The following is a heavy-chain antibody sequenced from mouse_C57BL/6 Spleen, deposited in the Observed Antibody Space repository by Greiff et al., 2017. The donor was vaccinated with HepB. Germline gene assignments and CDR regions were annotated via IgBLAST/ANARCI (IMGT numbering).Heavy chain of an antibody. D-gene: IGHD2-3*01. J-gene: IGHJ3*01. V-gene: IGHV5-17*01. CDR1: GFTFSDYG. CDR2: ISSGSSTI. CDR3: APLYDGYYVGFAY. Sequence: EVKLVESGGGLVKPGGSLKLSCAASGFTFSDYGMHWVRQAPEKGLEWVAYISSGSSTIYYADTVKGRFTNSRDNAKNTLFLQMTSLRSEDTAMYYCAPLYDGYYVGFAYWGQGTLVTVSA.